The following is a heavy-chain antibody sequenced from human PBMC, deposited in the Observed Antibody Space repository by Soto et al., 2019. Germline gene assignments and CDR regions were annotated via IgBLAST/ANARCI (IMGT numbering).Heavy chain of an antibody. CDR3: ARDWGQQWLAYGMDV. CDR1: GYTFTNYG. J-gene: IGHJ6*02. V-gene: IGHV1-18*01. CDR2: ISTYNGHT. Sequence: GASVKFSCKASGYTFTNYGISWVRQAPGQGLEWMGWISTYNGHTTSAQKLQGRVTMTTDTPTSTAYMELRSLRSDDTAVYYCARDWGQQWLAYGMDVWGQGTTVTVSS. D-gene: IGHD6-19*01.